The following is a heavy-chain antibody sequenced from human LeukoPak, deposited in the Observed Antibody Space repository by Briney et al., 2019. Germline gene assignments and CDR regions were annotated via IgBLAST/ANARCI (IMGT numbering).Heavy chain of an antibody. Sequence: GGSLRLSCAASGFTFSSYSMNWVRQAPGKGLEWVSYISSSSSTIYYADSVKGRFTISRDNAKNSLYLQMNSLRAEDTAVYYCARKYCSSTSCYESPYYYYYYMDVWGKGTTVTVSS. V-gene: IGHV3-48*04. CDR3: ARKYCSSTSCYESPYYYYYYMDV. CDR2: ISSSSSTI. J-gene: IGHJ6*03. CDR1: GFTFSSYS. D-gene: IGHD2-2*01.